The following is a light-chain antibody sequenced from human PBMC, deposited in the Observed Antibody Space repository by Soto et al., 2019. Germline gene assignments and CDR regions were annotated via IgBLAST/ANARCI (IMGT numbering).Light chain of an antibody. CDR3: PIQIAAVTWD. J-gene: IGLJ1*01. Sequence: QSALTQPASVSGSPGQSITISCTGTSSDVGSYNYVSWYQQHPGKAPKLMIYDVSNRPSGVSDRFSGSKSGNTASLTISGLLAAGEANDYGPIQIAAVTWDFGDGTKATV. V-gene: IGLV2-14*03. CDR2: DVS. CDR1: SSDVGSYNY.